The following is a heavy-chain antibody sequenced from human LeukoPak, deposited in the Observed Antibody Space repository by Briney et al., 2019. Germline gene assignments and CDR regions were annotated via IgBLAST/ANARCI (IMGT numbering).Heavy chain of an antibody. D-gene: IGHD6-13*01. J-gene: IGHJ4*02. CDR2: ISSVGSST. CDR3: ARVAGGSSPYYFDY. CDR1: GFTFSSYG. Sequence: GGSPRLSCAASGFTFSSYGMHWVRQAPGKGLVWVSRISSVGSSTSYADSVKGRFTISRDNANNTLYLQMNSLRAEDTAVYYCARVAGGSSPYYFDYWRRGTMVSVCS. V-gene: IGHV3-74*01.